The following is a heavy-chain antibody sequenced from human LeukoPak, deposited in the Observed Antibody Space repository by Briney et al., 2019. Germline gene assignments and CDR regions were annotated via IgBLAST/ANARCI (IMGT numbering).Heavy chain of an antibody. CDR1: GFTFSTYA. CDR3: AREQSGTRGWYTVDY. V-gene: IGHV3-23*01. Sequence: GGSLRLSCAASGFTFSTYAITWVRQGPGKGLEWVSAIRPDGDRTYYANSVRGRFTISRDNSKDTVYLQINGLRVEDTAVYYYAREQSGTRGWYTVDYWGQGTLVTVSS. D-gene: IGHD6-19*01. CDR2: IRPDGDRT. J-gene: IGHJ4*02.